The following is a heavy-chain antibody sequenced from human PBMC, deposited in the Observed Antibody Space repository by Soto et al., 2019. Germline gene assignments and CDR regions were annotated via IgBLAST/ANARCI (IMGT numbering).Heavy chain of an antibody. CDR1: GFTFSDYY. V-gene: IGHV3-11*06. CDR2: ISSSSSYT. J-gene: IGHJ6*01. Sequence: GGSLRLSCAASGFTFSDYYMSWIRQAPGKGLEWVSYISSSSSYTNYADSVKGRFTISRDNAKNSLYLQMNSLRAEDTAVYYCARDRGQYSDILTRYYGRYNYCYYGMGVWERET. D-gene: IGHD3-9*01. CDR3: ARDRGQYSDILTRYYGRYNYCYYGMGV.